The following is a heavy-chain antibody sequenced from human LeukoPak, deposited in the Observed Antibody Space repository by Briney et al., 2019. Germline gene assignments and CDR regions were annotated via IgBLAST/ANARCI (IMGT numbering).Heavy chain of an antibody. V-gene: IGHV3-21*01. CDR3: AISGRGNQLKDY. J-gene: IGHJ4*02. Sequence: GGSLRLSCAASGLTFSSYVMNWVRQALGKGREWGSSISISSSYIYYVDSVKGRLTISRDNAKKSLYLKMYSLRGEDAAVYYCAISGRGNQLKDYFGQGTLVTVSS. CDR2: ISISSSYI. D-gene: IGHD1-14*01. CDR1: GLTFSSYV.